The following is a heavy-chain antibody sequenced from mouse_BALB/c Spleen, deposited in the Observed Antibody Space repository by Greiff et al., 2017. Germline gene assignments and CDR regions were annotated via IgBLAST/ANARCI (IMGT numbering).Heavy chain of an antibody. Sequence: DVMLVESGGGLVQPGGSRKLSCAASGFTFSSFGMHWVRQAPEKGLEWVAYISSGSSTIYYADTVKGRFTISRDNPKNTLFLQMTSLRSEDTAMYYCARGLRRGYYFDYWGQGTTLTVSS. J-gene: IGHJ2*01. CDR3: ARGLRRGYYFDY. CDR2: ISSGSSTI. V-gene: IGHV5-17*02. CDR1: GFTFSSFG. D-gene: IGHD2-2*01.